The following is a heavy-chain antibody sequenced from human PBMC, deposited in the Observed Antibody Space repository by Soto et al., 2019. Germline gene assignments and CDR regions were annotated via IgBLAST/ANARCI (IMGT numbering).Heavy chain of an antibody. J-gene: IGHJ3*02. D-gene: IGHD3-10*01. CDR3: ARASPGWLGAPAYAFDI. Sequence: PSETLSLTCAVSGGSISSGGYSWSWIRQPPGKGLEWIGYIYHSGSTYYNPSLKSRVTISVDRSKNQFSLRLSSVTAADTAVYYCARASPGWLGAPAYAFDIWGQGTMVTVS. CDR1: GGSISSGGYS. V-gene: IGHV4-30-2*01. CDR2: IYHSGST.